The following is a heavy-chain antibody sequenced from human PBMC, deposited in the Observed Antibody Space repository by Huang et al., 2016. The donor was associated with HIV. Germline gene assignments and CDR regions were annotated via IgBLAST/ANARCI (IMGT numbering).Heavy chain of an antibody. V-gene: IGHV1-69*01. CDR3: ARGRTRSSLYDSYYGLDV. Sequence: QVQLVQSGAEVKKPGSSVKVSCTASGGTFSTYAISWVRQAPGQGLEWMGGIIPMFGTANYAQKFQGTVTITADEFTSTAYMELSSLRSEDTALYYCARGRTRSSLYDSYYGLDVWGQGTTVTVSS. CDR2: IIPMFGTA. J-gene: IGHJ6*02. CDR1: GGTFSTYA. D-gene: IGHD6-6*01.